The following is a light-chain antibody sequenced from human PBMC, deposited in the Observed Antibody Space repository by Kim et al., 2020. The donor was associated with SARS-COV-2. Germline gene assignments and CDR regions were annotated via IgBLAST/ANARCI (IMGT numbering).Light chain of an antibody. CDR3: QAWDGSTYV. CDR1: KLGDKY. CDR2: QDT. Sequence: SYELTQPPSVSVSPGQTASITCSGDKLGDKYACWYQQKPGQSPVLVIYQDTKRPSGIPERFSGSNSGNTATLTISGTQAMDEADYYCQAWDGSTYVFGPGTKSTVL. V-gene: IGLV3-1*01. J-gene: IGLJ1*01.